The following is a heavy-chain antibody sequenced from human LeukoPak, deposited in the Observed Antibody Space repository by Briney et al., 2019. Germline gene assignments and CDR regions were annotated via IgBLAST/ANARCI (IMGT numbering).Heavy chain of an antibody. Sequence: SETLSLTCTVSGVSISSYYWSWIRQPPGKGLEWIGYIYYSGSTYYNPSLKSRVTISIDTSKNQFSLKLTSVTAADTAVYYCARHRYCTSTSCTFYFDSWGQGRLVTVSS. V-gene: IGHV4-59*08. CDR2: IYYSGST. CDR1: GVSISSYY. CDR3: ARHRYCTSTSCTFYFDS. D-gene: IGHD2-2*01. J-gene: IGHJ4*02.